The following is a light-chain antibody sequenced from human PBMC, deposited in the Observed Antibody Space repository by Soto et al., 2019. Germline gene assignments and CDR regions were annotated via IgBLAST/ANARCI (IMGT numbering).Light chain of an antibody. CDR2: EIS. CDR3: TSYTRRTTLHYV. J-gene: IGLJ1*01. CDR1: SSDVGGYDY. V-gene: IGLV2-14*03. Sequence: QSVLTQPASVSGSPGQSITISCTGSSSDVGGYDYVSWYQQHPGKAPKLIIYEISHRPLGVSNRFSGSKSGNTASLTISGLQAEDEADYYCTSYTRRTTLHYVFGNGTKVTVL.